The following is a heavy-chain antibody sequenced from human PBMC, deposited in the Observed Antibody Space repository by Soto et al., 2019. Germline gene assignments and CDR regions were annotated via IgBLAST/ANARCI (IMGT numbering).Heavy chain of an antibody. V-gene: IGHV4-30-4*01. Sequence: SETLSLTCTVSGGSISSGDFYWSWIRQPPGKGLEWIGYIHYSGGTRYNPSLKSRITMLLDTSKNQLSLRLSSVTAADTAVYFCAGAFCSRGSCDWIDPWGKGALVT. CDR1: GGSISSGDFY. CDR2: IHYSGGT. CDR3: AGAFCSRGSCDWIDP. D-gene: IGHD2-15*01. J-gene: IGHJ5*02.